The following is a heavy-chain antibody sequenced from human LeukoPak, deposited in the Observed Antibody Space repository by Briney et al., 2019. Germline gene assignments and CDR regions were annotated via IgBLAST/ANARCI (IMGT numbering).Heavy chain of an antibody. J-gene: IGHJ5*02. V-gene: IGHV1-18*01. CDR3: AREIAAAEGSKWFDP. D-gene: IGHD6-13*01. CDR2: ISAYNGNT. CDR1: GYTFTSYG. Sequence: ASVKVSCKASGYTFTSYGISWVRQAPGQGLEWMGWISAYNGNTNYAQKFQGRVTMTTDTSTSTAYMELRSLRSDDTAVYYCAREIAAAEGSKWFDPWGQGTLVTVSS.